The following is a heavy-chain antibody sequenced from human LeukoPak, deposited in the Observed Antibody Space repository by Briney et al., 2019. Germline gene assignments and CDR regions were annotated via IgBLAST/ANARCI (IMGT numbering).Heavy chain of an antibody. Sequence: ASVKVSCKASGYTFTGYYMHWVRQAPGQGLEWMGWINPNSGGTNSAQKFQGRVTMTRDTSISTAYMELSRLRSDDTAVYYCARGYCSSTSCYEDNWFDPWGQGTLVTVSS. CDR2: INPNSGGT. J-gene: IGHJ5*02. CDR1: GYTFTGYY. CDR3: ARGYCSSTSCYEDNWFDP. V-gene: IGHV1-2*02. D-gene: IGHD2-2*01.